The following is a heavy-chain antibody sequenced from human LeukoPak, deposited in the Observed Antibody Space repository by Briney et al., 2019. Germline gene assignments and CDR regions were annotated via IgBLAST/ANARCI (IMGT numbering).Heavy chain of an antibody. CDR1: GGSISSYY. J-gene: IGHJ5*02. CDR3: ARAPAMVRGVIITGWFDP. CDR2: IYYSGST. Sequence: SETLSLTCTVSGGSISSYYWSWIRQPPGKGLEWIGYIYYSGSTNYNPSLKSRVTISVDTSKNQFSLKLSSVTAADTAVYYCARAPAMVRGVIITGWFDPWGQGTLVIVSS. D-gene: IGHD3-10*01. V-gene: IGHV4-59*01.